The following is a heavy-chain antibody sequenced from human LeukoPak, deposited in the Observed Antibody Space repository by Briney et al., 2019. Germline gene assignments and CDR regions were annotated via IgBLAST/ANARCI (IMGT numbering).Heavy chain of an antibody. D-gene: IGHD2-2*01. Sequence: GASVKVSCKASGYTFTGYYMHWVRQAPGQGLEWMGWINPNSGGTNYAQKFQGRVTMTRDTSISTAYMELSRLRSDDTAVYYCARDPQPDSVVPAASRGWFDPWGQGTLVTVSS. CDR3: ARDPQPDSVVPAASRGWFDP. V-gene: IGHV1-2*02. CDR2: INPNSGGT. J-gene: IGHJ5*02. CDR1: GYTFTGYY.